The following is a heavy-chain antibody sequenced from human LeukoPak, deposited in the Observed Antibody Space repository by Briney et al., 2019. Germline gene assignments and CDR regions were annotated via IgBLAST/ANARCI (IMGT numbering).Heavy chain of an antibody. CDR1: GYTFTNYG. Sequence: ASVKVSCKASGYTFTNYGISWVRQAPGQGLEWMGWISAYNGNTNYAQKFQGRVTMTTDTSTSTAYMELRSLRSDDTAVYYCARVSGYHWESFYDYWGQGTLVTVSS. D-gene: IGHD5-12*01. CDR3: ARVSGYHWESFYDY. V-gene: IGHV1-18*04. CDR2: ISAYNGNT. J-gene: IGHJ4*02.